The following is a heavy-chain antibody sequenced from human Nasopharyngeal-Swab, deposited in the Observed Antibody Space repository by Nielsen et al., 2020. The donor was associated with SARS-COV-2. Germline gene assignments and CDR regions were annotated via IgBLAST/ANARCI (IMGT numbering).Heavy chain of an antibody. CDR3: TTDPYYDILTGYYTY. J-gene: IGHJ4*02. D-gene: IGHD3-9*01. Sequence: GESLKISCAASGFTFSSYGMHWVRQAPGKGLEWVGRIKSKTDGGTTDYAAPVKGRFTISRDDSKNTLYLQMNSLKTEDTAVYYCTTDPYYDILTGYYTYWGQGTLVTVSS. V-gene: IGHV3-15*01. CDR1: GFTFSSYG. CDR2: IKSKTDGGTT.